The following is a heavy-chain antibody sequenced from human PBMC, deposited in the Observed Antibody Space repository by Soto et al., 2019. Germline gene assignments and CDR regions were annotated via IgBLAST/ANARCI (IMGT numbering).Heavy chain of an antibody. CDR1: GAXISGSYYY. CDR3: ATSQKGYNWNYFDH. V-gene: IGHV4-39*01. CDR2: VFYTGFT. D-gene: IGHD1-20*01. J-gene: IGHJ4*02. Sequence: SLTCSVSGAXISGSYYYWAWLRQSPGKGPEWIGSVFYTGFTSYNPSLESRVSVSVDTSKSQFSLKLSAVTAADTAVYYCATSQKGYNWNYFDHWGQGALVTVSS.